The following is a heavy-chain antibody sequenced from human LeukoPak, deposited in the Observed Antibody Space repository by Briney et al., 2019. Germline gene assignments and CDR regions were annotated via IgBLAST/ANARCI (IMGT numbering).Heavy chain of an antibody. Sequence: PSETLSLTCAVYGGSFSGYYWTWIRQPPGKGLEWIGEVHHSGSTSQNPSLRSRGTIIEDTSKNQFSLNLSSVTAADSAVYYCARGLSSGWVDYWGQGTLVTVSS. CDR1: GGSFSGYY. CDR3: ARGLSSGWVDY. D-gene: IGHD6-19*01. V-gene: IGHV4-34*01. CDR2: VHHSGST. J-gene: IGHJ4*02.